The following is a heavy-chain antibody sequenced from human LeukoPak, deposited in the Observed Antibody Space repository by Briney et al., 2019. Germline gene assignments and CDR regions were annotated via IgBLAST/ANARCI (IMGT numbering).Heavy chain of an antibody. CDR2: ICSSGST. J-gene: IGHJ3*02. D-gene: IGHD3-22*01. V-gene: IGHV4-59*01. CDR1: GGSISYYY. CDR3: VRMGDYYDSSGYRHDAFDI. Sequence: SETLSLTCTVSGGSISYYYWNWIRQPPGKGLEWIGYICSSGSTNYNPSLKSRVTISLDTSKNQFSLKLSSVTAADTAVYYCVRMGDYYDSSGYRHDAFDIWGQGTMVTVSS.